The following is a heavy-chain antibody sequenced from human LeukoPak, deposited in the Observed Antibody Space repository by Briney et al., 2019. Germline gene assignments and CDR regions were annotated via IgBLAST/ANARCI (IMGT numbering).Heavy chain of an antibody. Sequence: SENLSRTCTVSGGSISSGSYYWSWIRQPAGKGLEWIGRIYTSGSTNYNPSLKSRVTISVDTSKNQFSLKLSSVTAADTAVYYCARRSLAVADDYWGQGTLVTVSS. J-gene: IGHJ4*02. D-gene: IGHD6-19*01. CDR3: ARRSLAVADDY. CDR2: IYTSGST. CDR1: GGSISSGSYY. V-gene: IGHV4-61*02.